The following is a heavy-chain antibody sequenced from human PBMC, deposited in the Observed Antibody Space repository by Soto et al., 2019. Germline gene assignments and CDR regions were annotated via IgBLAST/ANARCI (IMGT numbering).Heavy chain of an antibody. CDR3: ARGVLRFLEWLPLTDFDY. J-gene: IGHJ4*02. CDR1: GYTLTHHH. D-gene: IGHD3-3*01. V-gene: IGHV1-46*03. CDR2: INPSGGST. Sequence: ASVKVSRKASGYTLTHHHIHLARQAPGQRLEWMGIINPSGGSTSYAQKFQGRVTMTRETSTSTVYMELSSLRSEDTAVYYCARGVLRFLEWLPLTDFDYWGQGTLVTVSS.